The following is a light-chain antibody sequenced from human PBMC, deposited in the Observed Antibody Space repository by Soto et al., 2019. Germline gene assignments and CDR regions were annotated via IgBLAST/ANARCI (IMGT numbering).Light chain of an antibody. V-gene: IGKV1-39*01. CDR3: QQCYRTPHT. CDR1: QGDSAY. Sequence: DFQMTQSPSSLSASVGDRVTITCRASQGDSAYLLWYQQRQGRAPRLLIYSASSLLSGVPSRFSGSGSGTNFTLTISRLQPEDFATYYCQQCYRTPHTFGQGTKLETK. J-gene: IGKJ2*01. CDR2: SAS.